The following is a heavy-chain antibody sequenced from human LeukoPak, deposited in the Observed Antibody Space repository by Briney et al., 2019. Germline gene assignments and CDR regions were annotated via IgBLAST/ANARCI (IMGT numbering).Heavy chain of an antibody. Sequence: GGSLRRSCAASGFTFRNYCLGWVRQAPGKGLEWVANIIQDGSQKYHVDSVKGRLSISRDNAKNSLYLQMNSLGAEDTAMYYCARIGSETYHDAFDLWGQGTMVTVFS. CDR1: GFTFRNYC. V-gene: IGHV3-7*03. CDR3: ARIGSETYHDAFDL. CDR2: IIQDGSQK. D-gene: IGHD3-10*01. J-gene: IGHJ3*01.